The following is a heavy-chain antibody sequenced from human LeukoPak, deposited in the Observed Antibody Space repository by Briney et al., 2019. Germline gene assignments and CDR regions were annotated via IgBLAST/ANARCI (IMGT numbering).Heavy chain of an antibody. D-gene: IGHD3-10*02. V-gene: IGHV3-48*04. CDR2: ISSSGSTI. J-gene: IGHJ6*04. CDR3: AELGITMIGGV. CDR1: GFTFSSYS. Sequence: GGSLRLSCEGSGFTFSSYSMNWVRQAPGKGLEWVSYISSSGSTIYYADSVKGRFTISRDNAKNSLYLQMNSLRAEDTAVYYCAELGITMIGGVWGKGTTVTISS.